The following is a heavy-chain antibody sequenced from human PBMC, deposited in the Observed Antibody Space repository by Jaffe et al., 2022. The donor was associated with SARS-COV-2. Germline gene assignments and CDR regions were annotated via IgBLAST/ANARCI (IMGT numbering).Heavy chain of an antibody. CDR3: AKDQRRISLTVVVDY. J-gene: IGHJ4*02. D-gene: IGHD3-22*01. CDR2: ISGSGGTT. CDR1: GFTFSSNA. Sequence: EVQLLESGGGLVQPGGSLRLSCAASGFTFSSNAMSWVRQAPGKGLEWVSGISGSGGTTYYADSVKGRFTISRDNSKNTLFLQMNSLRAEDTAVYYCAKDQRRISLTVVVDYWGQGTLVTVSS. V-gene: IGHV3-23*01.